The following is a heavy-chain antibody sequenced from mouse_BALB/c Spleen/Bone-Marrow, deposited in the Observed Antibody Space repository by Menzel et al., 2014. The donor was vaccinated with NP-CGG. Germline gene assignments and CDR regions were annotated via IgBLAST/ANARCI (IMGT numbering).Heavy chain of an antibody. V-gene: IGHV1-61*01. D-gene: IGHD3-3*01. Sequence: QVHVKQSGAELVRPGASVKLSCKASGYSFTSYWMNWVKQRPGQGLEWIGMIHLSDSESRLNQKFKDKATLTVDKSSSTAYKQLSSPTSEDSAVYYCTRYDLTTRAFAYWGQGTLVTVSA. CDR2: IHLSDSES. J-gene: IGHJ3*01. CDR3: TRYDLTTRAFAY. CDR1: GYSFTSYW.